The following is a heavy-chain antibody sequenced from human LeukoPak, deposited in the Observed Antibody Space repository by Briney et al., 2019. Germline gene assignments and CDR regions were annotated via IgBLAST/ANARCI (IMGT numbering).Heavy chain of an antibody. Sequence: GGSLRLSCAASGFTVSSNYMSWVRQAPGKGLEWVSVIYSGGSTYYADSVKGRFTISRDNSKNTLYLQMNSLRAEDTAVYYCARDTYYYDSSGYRHDAFDIWGQGTMVTVSS. CDR3: ARDTYYYDSSGYRHDAFDI. J-gene: IGHJ3*02. CDR1: GFTVSSNY. CDR2: IYSGGST. V-gene: IGHV3-53*01. D-gene: IGHD3-22*01.